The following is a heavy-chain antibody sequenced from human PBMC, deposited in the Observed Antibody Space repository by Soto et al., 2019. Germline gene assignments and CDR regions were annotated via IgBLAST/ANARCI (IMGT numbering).Heavy chain of an antibody. CDR3: ARDRATMVRGVIPRWFDP. CDR2: INHSGST. V-gene: IGHV4-39*07. J-gene: IGHJ5*02. D-gene: IGHD3-10*01. Sequence: SETLSLTCTVSGGSISSSSYYWGWIRQPPGKGLEWIGRINHSGSTNYNPSLKSRVTISVDTSKNQFSLKLSSVTAADTAVYYCARDRATMVRGVIPRWFDPWGQGTLVTVS. CDR1: GGSISSSSYY.